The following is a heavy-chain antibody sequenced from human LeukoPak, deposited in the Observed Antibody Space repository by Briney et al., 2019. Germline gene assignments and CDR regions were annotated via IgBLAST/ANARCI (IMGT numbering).Heavy chain of an antibody. V-gene: IGHV4-34*01. J-gene: IGHJ4*02. CDR1: GGSFSGYY. D-gene: IGHD3-10*01. Sequence: SEALSLTCAVYGGSFSGYYWSWIRQPPGKGLEWIGEINHSGSTNYNPSLKSRVTISVDTSKNQFSLKLSSVTAADTAVYYCALQLLWFGESQRDYWGQGTLVTVSS. CDR3: ALQLLWFGESQRDY. CDR2: INHSGST.